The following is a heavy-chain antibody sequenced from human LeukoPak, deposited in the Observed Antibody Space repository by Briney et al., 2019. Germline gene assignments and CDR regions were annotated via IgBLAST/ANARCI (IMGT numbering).Heavy chain of an antibody. V-gene: IGHV3-66*01. CDR2: IYSGGDT. D-gene: IGHD1-26*01. CDR3: ARVYYTDAFDI. J-gene: IGHJ3*02. CDR1: GFTVITNS. Sequence: GGSLRLSCAASGFTVITNSMSWVRQAPGKGLEWVSIIYSGGDTYYADSVKGRFTISRDNSKNTVYLLMNSLRAEDTAVYYCARVYYTDAFDIWGQGTMVTVSS.